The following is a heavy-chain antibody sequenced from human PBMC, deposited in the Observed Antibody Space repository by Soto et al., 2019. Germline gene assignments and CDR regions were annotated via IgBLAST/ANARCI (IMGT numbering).Heavy chain of an antibody. CDR2: ISYDGSNK. Sequence: QVQLVESGGGVVQPGRSLRLSCAASGFTFSSYGMHWVRQAPGKGLEWVAVISYDGSNKYYADSVKGRFTISRDNSKNTLYLQMNSXXAEDTAVYYCATTDYWGQGTLVTVSS. J-gene: IGHJ4*02. CDR1: GFTFSSYG. V-gene: IGHV3-30*03. CDR3: ATTDY.